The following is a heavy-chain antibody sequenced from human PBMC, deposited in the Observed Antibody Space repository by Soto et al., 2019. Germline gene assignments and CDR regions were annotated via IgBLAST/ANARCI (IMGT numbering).Heavy chain of an antibody. CDR2: ISGSGGST. CDR1: GFTFSSYA. Sequence: LRLSCAASGFTFSSYAMSWVRQAPGKGLEWVSAISGSGGSTYYADSVKGRFTISRDNSKNTLYLQMNSLRAEDTAVYYCAKVLGDYYDSSGYSDYWGQGTLVTVSS. CDR3: AKVLGDYYDSSGYSDY. D-gene: IGHD3-22*01. J-gene: IGHJ4*02. V-gene: IGHV3-23*01.